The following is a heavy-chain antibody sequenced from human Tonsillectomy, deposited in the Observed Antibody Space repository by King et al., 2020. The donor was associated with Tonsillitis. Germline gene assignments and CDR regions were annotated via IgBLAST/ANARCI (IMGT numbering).Heavy chain of an antibody. V-gene: IGHV1-69*01. CDR2: IIPIFGTA. J-gene: IGHJ6*02. Sequence: QLVQSGAEVKKPGSSVKVSCKASGGTFSTYAISWVRQAPGRGLEWMGGIIPIFGTANYAQKFQGRVTITADESTSTAYMELSSLRSEDTAMYYCARVSGYDLVNYYYYGLDVWGQGTTVTVSS. CDR1: GGTFSTYA. CDR3: ARVSGYDLVNYYYYGLDV. D-gene: IGHD5-12*01.